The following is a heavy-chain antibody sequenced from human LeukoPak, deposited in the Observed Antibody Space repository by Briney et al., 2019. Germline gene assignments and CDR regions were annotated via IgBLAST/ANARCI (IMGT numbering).Heavy chain of an antibody. V-gene: IGHV3-53*01. J-gene: IGHJ4*02. Sequence: PGGSLRLSCAASGFTVSSIYMSWVRQAPGKGLDQVSVIYRDGNTYYADSVKGRFTISRDNSKNTLYLQMNSLRPEDSAVYYCARVSRSTVTTCDYWGQGTLVTVSS. CDR1: GFTVSSIY. D-gene: IGHD4-17*01. CDR2: IYRDGNT. CDR3: ARVSRSTVTTCDY.